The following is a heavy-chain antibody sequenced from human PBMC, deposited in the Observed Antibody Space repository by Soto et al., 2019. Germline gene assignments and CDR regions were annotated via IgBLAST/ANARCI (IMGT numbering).Heavy chain of an antibody. Sequence: QVQLVQSGAEVKKPGASVKVSCKASGYTFTSYAMHWVRQAPGQRLEWMGWINAGNGNTKYSQKFQGRVTITRDTSASTAYMELSRLRSEDTAVYYCARGSFRKQWLGPFDYWGQGTLVTVSS. J-gene: IGHJ4*02. CDR1: GYTFTSYA. V-gene: IGHV1-3*01. D-gene: IGHD6-19*01. CDR2: INAGNGNT. CDR3: ARGSFRKQWLGPFDY.